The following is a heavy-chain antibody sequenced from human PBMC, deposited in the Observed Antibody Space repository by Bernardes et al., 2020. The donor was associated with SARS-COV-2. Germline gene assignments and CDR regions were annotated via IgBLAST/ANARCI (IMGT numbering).Heavy chain of an antibody. D-gene: IGHD6-13*01. CDR2: ISSSAFTI. J-gene: IGHJ6*02. V-gene: IGHV3-48*01. Sequence: GGSLRLSCAASGFTFSIYSINWVRQAPGKGLEWVSYISSSAFTIWYEDSVKGRFTISRDNAENSVYLQVNSLGAEDTGVYYCARDLRGGAAAAQGYYYGMDVCGQGTTVTVSS. CDR3: ARDLRGGAAAAQGYYYGMDV. CDR1: GFTFSIYS.